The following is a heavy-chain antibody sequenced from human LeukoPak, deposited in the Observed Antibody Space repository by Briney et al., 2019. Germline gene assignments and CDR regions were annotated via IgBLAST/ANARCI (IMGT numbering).Heavy chain of an antibody. V-gene: IGHV3-48*03. CDR2: ISSSGSTI. CDR1: GFTFSSYE. J-gene: IGHJ4*02. Sequence: GGSLRLSRAASGFTFSSYEMNWVRQAPGKGLEWVSYISSSGSTIYYADSVKGRFTISRDNAKNSLFLQMNSLRVEDTAVYYCSGGSRFVDYWGQGTLVTVSS. D-gene: IGHD3-16*01. CDR3: SGGSRFVDY.